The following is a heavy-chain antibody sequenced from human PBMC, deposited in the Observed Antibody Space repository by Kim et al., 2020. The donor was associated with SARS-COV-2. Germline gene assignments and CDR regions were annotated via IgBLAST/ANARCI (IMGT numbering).Heavy chain of an antibody. CDR3: AKHPGGGVITAAGTEYFQH. CDR2: IDPSDSYT. J-gene: IGHJ1*01. Sequence: GESLKISCKGSGYSFTNYWISWVRQMPGKGLEWMGRIDPSDSYTNYSPSFQGHVTISADKSISTAYLRWSSLQASDTAMYYCAKHPGGGVITAAGTEYFQHWGQGTLVTVSS. D-gene: IGHD6-13*01. CDR1: GYSFTNYW. V-gene: IGHV5-10-1*01.